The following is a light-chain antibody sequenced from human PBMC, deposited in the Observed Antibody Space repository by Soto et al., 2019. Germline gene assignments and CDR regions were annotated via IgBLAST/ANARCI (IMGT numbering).Light chain of an antibody. CDR3: ISYKTDDTFV. CDR2: EVN. V-gene: IGLV2-23*02. CDR1: SSDVGTYTL. J-gene: IGLJ1*01. Sequence: QSALTQPASVSGSPGQSITISCTGTSSDVGTYTLVSWYQQHPGKAPKLVIYEVNKRPAGVSKRFSGSRSGDTASLTISGLQADDEAEYFCISYKTDDTFVFGTGTKLTVL.